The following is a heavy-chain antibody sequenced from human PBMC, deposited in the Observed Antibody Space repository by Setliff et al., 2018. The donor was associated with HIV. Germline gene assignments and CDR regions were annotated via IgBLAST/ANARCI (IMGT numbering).Heavy chain of an antibody. CDR1: GYILTSYA. CDR2: INAGNGDT. J-gene: IGHJ4*02. V-gene: IGHV1-3*01. Sequence: SVKVSCKASGYILTSYAIHWVRQAPGQGLEWMGWINAGNGDTKYSHKFQGRVSITRDTSANTAYMELSSLRSEDTAVYYCARDRGYCSGASCYGLDYWGQGTLVTVS. CDR3: ARDRGYCSGASCYGLDY. D-gene: IGHD2-15*01.